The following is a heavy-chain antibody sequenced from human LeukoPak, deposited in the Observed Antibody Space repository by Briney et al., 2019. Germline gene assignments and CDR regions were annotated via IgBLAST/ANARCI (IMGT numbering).Heavy chain of an antibody. Sequence: ASMKVSCKASGYTFTSYGISWVRQAPGQGLEWMGWISAYNGNTNYAQKLQGRVTMTTDTSTSTAYMELRSLRSDDTAVYYCARADPALPTANWFDPWGQGTLVTVSS. V-gene: IGHV1-18*01. CDR3: ARADPALPTANWFDP. CDR1: GYTFTSYG. J-gene: IGHJ5*02. D-gene: IGHD5-18*01. CDR2: ISAYNGNT.